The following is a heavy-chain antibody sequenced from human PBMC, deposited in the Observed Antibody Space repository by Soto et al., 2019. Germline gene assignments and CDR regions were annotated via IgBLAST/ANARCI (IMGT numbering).Heavy chain of an antibody. Sequence: APVEATSADSRGTIDFYSFSRGSKDPGQGLEWMGRIIPMVGMSNYAQKFQGRVTIIADRSTNTTYMQLSSLRSEDTALYYCATSYGSGSRPFDSWGQGTPVTVSS. CDR1: RGTIDFYS. D-gene: IGHD3-10*01. J-gene: IGHJ4*02. CDR2: IIPMVGMS. CDR3: ATSYGSGSRPFDS. V-gene: IGHV1-69*02.